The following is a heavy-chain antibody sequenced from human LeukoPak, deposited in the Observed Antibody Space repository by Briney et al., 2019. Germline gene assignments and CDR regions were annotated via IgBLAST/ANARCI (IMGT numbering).Heavy chain of an antibody. J-gene: IGHJ6*02. CDR2: IRYDGSNK. D-gene: IGHD1-1*01. CDR1: GFTFSSYG. Sequence: PGGSLRLSCAASGFTFSSYGMHWVRQAPGKGLEWVAFIRYDGSNKYYADSVKGRFTISRDNSKNTLYLQMNSLRAEDTAVYYCARGLERGYYYYGMDVRGQGTTVTVSS. CDR3: ARGLERGYYYYGMDV. V-gene: IGHV3-30*02.